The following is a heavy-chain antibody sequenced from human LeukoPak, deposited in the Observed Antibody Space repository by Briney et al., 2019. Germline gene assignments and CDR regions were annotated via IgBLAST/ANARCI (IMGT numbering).Heavy chain of an antibody. CDR2: IYYSGST. Sequence: PSETLSLTCTVSVDSLCVDYGSWLRQPPGEGLEYIGYIYYSGSTNDNPSLNSRVTMSVDTSKNQFSLRLSSVTAADTAVYYCARLGGRRETYGWLGPWGQGTLVTVSS. V-gene: IGHV4-59*01. CDR3: ARLGGRRETYGWLGP. D-gene: IGHD3-16*01. J-gene: IGHJ5*02. CDR1: VDSLCVDY.